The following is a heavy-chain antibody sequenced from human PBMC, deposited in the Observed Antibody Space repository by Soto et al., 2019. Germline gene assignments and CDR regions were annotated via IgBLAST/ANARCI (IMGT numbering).Heavy chain of an antibody. CDR1: GGSISSSNW. V-gene: IGHV4-4*02. D-gene: IGHD3-10*02. CDR3: ARTNAASLCFDH. J-gene: IGHJ4*02. CDR2: IFHRGST. Sequence: SETLSLTCAVSGGSISSSNWWSWVRQPPGKGLEWIGEIFHRGSTTYNPSLKSRVTISVDKSKNQFSLKLNSVTAADTALYYCARTNAASLCFDHWRQGTMGTV.